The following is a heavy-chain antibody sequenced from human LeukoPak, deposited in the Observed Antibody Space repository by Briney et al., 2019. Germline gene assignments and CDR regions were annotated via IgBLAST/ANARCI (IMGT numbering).Heavy chain of an antibody. V-gene: IGHV4-59*01. D-gene: IGHD4-17*01. CDR2: IDHSGST. CDR1: GGSISSYY. Sequence: SETLSLTCTVSGGSISSYYWTWIRQPPGKGLEWIGYIDHSGSTNYNPSLKSRVSISSDTSKNQFSLELSSVTAADTAVYYCARLKATVSIHAYFDSWGQGTLVTVSS. CDR3: ARLKATVSIHAYFDS. J-gene: IGHJ4*02.